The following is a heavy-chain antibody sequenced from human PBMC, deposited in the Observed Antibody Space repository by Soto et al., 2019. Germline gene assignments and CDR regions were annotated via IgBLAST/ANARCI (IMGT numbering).Heavy chain of an antibody. Sequence: GGSLRLSCAASGFTFSNAWMSWVRQAPVKGLEWVGRIKSKTDGGTTDYAAPVKGRFTISRDDSKNTLYLQMNSLKTEDTAVYYCTTGVSGSWYAFDIWGQGTMVTVSS. D-gene: IGHD6-13*01. CDR2: IKSKTDGGTT. J-gene: IGHJ3*02. CDR3: TTGVSGSWYAFDI. V-gene: IGHV3-15*01. CDR1: GFTFSNAW.